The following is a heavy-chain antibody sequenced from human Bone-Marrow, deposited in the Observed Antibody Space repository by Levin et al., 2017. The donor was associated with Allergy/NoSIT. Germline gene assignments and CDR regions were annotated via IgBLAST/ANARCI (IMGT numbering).Heavy chain of an antibody. D-gene: IGHD3-22*01. Sequence: GESLKISCQASGYTFTSYGISWVRQAPGQGLEWMGWISAYNGNTNYAQKLQGRVTMTTDTSTSTAYMELRSLRSDDTAVYYCARVGGGYPNYYFDYWGQGTLVTVSS. V-gene: IGHV1-18*01. CDR1: GYTFTSYG. CDR3: ARVGGGYPNYYFDY. J-gene: IGHJ4*02. CDR2: ISAYNGNT.